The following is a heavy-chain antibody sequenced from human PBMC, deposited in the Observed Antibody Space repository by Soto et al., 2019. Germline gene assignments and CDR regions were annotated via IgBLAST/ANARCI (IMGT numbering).Heavy chain of an antibody. Sequence: DSVKVSCKASGYTFTSYYMHWVRQAPGQGLEWMGIINPSGGSTSYAQKFQGRVTMTRDTSTSTVYMELSSLRSEDTAVYYCARAEGGGCMLCDYYYYGMDVWGQATTVTVS. CDR2: INPSGGST. J-gene: IGHJ6*02. D-gene: IGHD2-8*01. CDR3: ARAEGGGCMLCDYYYYGMDV. CDR1: GYTFTSYY. V-gene: IGHV1-46*01.